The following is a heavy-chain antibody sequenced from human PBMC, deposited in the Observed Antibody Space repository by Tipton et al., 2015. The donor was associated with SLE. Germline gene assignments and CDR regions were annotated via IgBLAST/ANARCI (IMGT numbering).Heavy chain of an antibody. CDR1: EFTFSNYA. CDR2: ISSSGAAT. J-gene: IGHJ4*02. D-gene: IGHD3-3*01. CDR3: ARGLFVGAPLGY. V-gene: IGHV3-23*01. Sequence: GSLRLSCAASEFTFSNYAMNWVRQTQGKGLEWVSAISSSGAATFYADSVQGRFTISRDNSKNTLFLQMNSLRPEDTAVYYCARGLFVGAPLGYWGQGTLVTVSS.